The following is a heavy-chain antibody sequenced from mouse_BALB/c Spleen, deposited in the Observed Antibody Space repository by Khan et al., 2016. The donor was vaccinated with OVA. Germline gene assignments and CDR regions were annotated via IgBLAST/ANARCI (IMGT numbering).Heavy chain of an antibody. D-gene: IGHD2-2*01. CDR1: GYTFTSYW. Sequence: VQLQQSGAELVRPGASVKLSCKADGYTFTSYWMNWVKQRPGHGLEWIGKINPSDSEAHYNQMFKDKATLTVDKSSRTAYMQLSSLTSEASAVYYWVRREKYGYDPSWFAYWGQGTLVTVSA. V-gene: IGHV1-61*01. J-gene: IGHJ3*01. CDR3: VRREKYGYDPSWFAY. CDR2: INPSDSEA.